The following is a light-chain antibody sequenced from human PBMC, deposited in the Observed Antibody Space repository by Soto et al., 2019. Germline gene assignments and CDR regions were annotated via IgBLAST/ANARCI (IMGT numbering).Light chain of an antibody. CDR2: GAS. CDR1: QSVSSSY. Sequence: EIVLTQSPGTLSLSPGERATLSCRASQSVSSSYLAWYQQKPGQAPRLLIYGASSRATGIPDRFSGSGSGTDFTLNISRLEPEDFAVYYCQHHGTFGQGTKVEIK. J-gene: IGKJ1*01. CDR3: QHHGT. V-gene: IGKV3-20*01.